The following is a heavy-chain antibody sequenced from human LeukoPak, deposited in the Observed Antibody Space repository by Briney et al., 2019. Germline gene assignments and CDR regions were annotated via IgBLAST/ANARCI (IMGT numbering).Heavy chain of an antibody. D-gene: IGHD2-15*01. CDR1: GFTFGSYA. V-gene: IGHV3-23*01. J-gene: IGHJ5*02. CDR2: VSGSGDAT. Sequence: GGSLRLSCAASGFTFGSYALSWVRQAPGKGLEWVSTVSGSGDATYYADSVKGRFTASRDDSKNTLHLQMDSLRAEDMALYYCAKGNTGSAYSAVNHWGQGTLVTVSS. CDR3: AKGNTGSAYSAVNH.